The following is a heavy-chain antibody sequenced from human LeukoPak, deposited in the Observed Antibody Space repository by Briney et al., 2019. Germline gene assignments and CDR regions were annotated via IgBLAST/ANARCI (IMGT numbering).Heavy chain of an antibody. J-gene: IGHJ4*02. Sequence: RSSETLSLTCTVSGGSISSGGYYWSWIRQPPGKGLEWIGYIYHSGSTYYNPSLKSRVTISVDRSKNQFSLKLSSVTAADTAVYYCASQEYCSSTSCSDYWGQGTLVTVSS. CDR2: IYHSGST. CDR3: ASQEYCSSTSCSDY. CDR1: GGSISSGGYY. V-gene: IGHV4-30-2*01. D-gene: IGHD2-2*01.